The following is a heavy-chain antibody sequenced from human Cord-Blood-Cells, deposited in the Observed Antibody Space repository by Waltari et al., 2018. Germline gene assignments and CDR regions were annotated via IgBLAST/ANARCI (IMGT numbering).Heavy chain of an antibody. J-gene: IGHJ5*02. CDR2: RNPNSGNT. D-gene: IGHD4-17*01. CDR3: AVGTVTTGLNWFDP. Sequence: QVQLVQSGAEVKKPGASVKVSCKASGYTFTSYDINWVRQATGQGLEWMGWRNPNSGNTGYAQKCQGRVTITRNTSISTAYVELSSLRSEDTAVYYCAVGTVTTGLNWFDPWGQGTLVTVSS. V-gene: IGHV1-8*03. CDR1: GYTFTSYD.